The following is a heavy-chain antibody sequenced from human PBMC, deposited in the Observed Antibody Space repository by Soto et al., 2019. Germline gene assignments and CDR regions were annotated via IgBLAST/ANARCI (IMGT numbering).Heavy chain of an antibody. V-gene: IGHV1-18*01. CDR1: GYTFTSYG. CDR3: ARDRPGGYFDWLTRGQFDY. Sequence: ASVKVSCKASGYTFTSYGISWVRQAPGQGLEWMGWISAYNGNTNYAQKLQGRVTMTTDTSTSTAYMELRSLRSDDTAVYSCARDRPGGYFDWLTRGQFDYWGQGTLVTVSS. J-gene: IGHJ4*02. D-gene: IGHD3-9*01. CDR2: ISAYNGNT.